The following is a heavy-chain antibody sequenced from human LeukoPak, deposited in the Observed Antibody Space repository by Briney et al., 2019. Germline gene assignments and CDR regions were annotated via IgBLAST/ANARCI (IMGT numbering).Heavy chain of an antibody. J-gene: IGHJ4*02. CDR2: INGDESST. D-gene: IGHD1-26*01. CDR1: AFTFNTYW. Sequence: PGGSLRLSCAASAFTFNTYWMHWVRQVPGRGLEWVSRINGDESSTNYADSVKGRSTISRDNAKDTLYLHMNSLTAEDTAVYYCARGAKWAYYFDYWGQGTLVTVSS. CDR3: ARGAKWAYYFDY. V-gene: IGHV3-74*01.